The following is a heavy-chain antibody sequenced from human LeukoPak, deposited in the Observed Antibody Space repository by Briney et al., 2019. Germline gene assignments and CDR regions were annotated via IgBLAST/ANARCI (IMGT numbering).Heavy chain of an antibody. J-gene: IGHJ4*02. V-gene: IGHV3-23*01. CDR1: GFTFRSYV. CDR2: ITGDGGGT. CDR3: AKETSSGNFVAIDC. Sequence: GGSLRLSCAASGFTFRSYVMSWVRQTPGKRLEWVSAITGDGGGTNHADSVKGRFTISRDNSKNTLYLQMDSLRAEDTAVYYCAKETSSGNFVAIDCWGQGTLVTVSS. D-gene: IGHD1-26*01.